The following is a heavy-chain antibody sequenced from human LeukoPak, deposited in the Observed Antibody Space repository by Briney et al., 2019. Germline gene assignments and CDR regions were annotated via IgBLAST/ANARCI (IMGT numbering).Heavy chain of an antibody. J-gene: IGHJ6*02. V-gene: IGHV3-23*01. CDR3: AKDLMWIYDALDV. CDR1: GFTFSSYA. CDR2: ISGSGDST. Sequence: GGSLRLSCAASGFTFSSYAMTWVRQAPGKGLEWVSAISGSGDSTYYADSVKGRFTISRDNPKNTLYLQMDSLRAEDTAVYYCAKDLMWIYDALDVWGQGTTVTVSS. D-gene: IGHD2-8*01.